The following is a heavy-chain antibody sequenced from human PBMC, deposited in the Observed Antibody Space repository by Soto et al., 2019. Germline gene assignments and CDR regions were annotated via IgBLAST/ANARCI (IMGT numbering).Heavy chain of an antibody. CDR2: IYYSGST. CDR3: ARYSSSWYGYYGMDV. Sequence: NPSETLSLTCTVSGGSISSGDYYWSWIRQPPGKGLEWIGYIYYSGSTYYNPSLKSRVTISVDTSKNQFSLKLSSVTAADTAVYYCARYSSSWYGYYGMDVWGQGTTVTVSS. V-gene: IGHV4-30-4*01. D-gene: IGHD6-13*01. CDR1: GGSISSGDYY. J-gene: IGHJ6*02.